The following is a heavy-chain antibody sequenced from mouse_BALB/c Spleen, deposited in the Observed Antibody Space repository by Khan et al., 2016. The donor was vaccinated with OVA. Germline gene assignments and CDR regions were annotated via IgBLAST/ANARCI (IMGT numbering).Heavy chain of an antibody. J-gene: IGHJ3*01. CDR3: APVGTDYVSFAY. CDR1: GYTFTSYV. CDR2: IYPFNDDT. Sequence: VQLQQSGPELVKPGASVKMSCKASGYTFTSYVMHWVKQKPGLGLEWIGYIYPFNDDTKYNEKFKGKATLTSDKSSSTAYMELSGLTSEDSAVYYCAPVGTDYVSFAYWGQGTLVTVSA. D-gene: IGHD2-13*01. V-gene: IGHV1S136*01.